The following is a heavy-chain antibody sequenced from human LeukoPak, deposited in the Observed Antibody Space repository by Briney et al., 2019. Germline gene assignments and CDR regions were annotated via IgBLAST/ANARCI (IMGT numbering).Heavy chain of an antibody. J-gene: IGHJ5*02. CDR1: GFTFSSYV. Sequence: PGGSLRLXCAASGFTFSSYVMSWVRQAPGEGLEWVSTISGSGSSSYYADPLKGRFTISRDNSKNTLYLQMNSLRAEDTAVYYCAKGPVAGTRWFDPWGQGTLVTVSS. D-gene: IGHD2-15*01. CDR3: AKGPVAGTRWFDP. CDR2: ISGSGSSS. V-gene: IGHV3-23*01.